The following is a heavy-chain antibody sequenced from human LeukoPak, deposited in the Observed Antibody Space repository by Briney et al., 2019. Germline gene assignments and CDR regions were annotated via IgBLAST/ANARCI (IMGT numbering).Heavy chain of an antibody. CDR1: GFTFRSYA. CDR3: ARVTGPTSTVVRGVIIPTFDY. CDR2: ISSSSSTI. V-gene: IGHV3-48*01. D-gene: IGHD3-10*01. Sequence: PGGSLRLSCEASGFTFRSYAMTWVRQAPGKGLEWVSYISSSSSTIYYADSVKGRFTISRDNAKNSLYLQMNSLRVEDTAVYYCARVTGPTSTVVRGVIIPTFDYWGQGTLVTVSS. J-gene: IGHJ4*02.